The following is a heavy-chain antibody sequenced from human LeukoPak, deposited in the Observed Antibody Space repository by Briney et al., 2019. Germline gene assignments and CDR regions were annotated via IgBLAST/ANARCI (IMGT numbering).Heavy chain of an antibody. V-gene: IGHV1-69*13. J-gene: IGHJ4*02. CDR1: GGTFSSYA. Sequence: GASVKVSCKASGGTFSSYAISWVRQAPGQGLEWMGGIIPIFGTANYAQKFQGRVTITADESTSTAYMELSSLRSGDTAVYYCARDRGGEGEYIAVAGTEDYWGQGTLVTVSS. CDR2: IIPIFGTA. CDR3: ARDRGGEGEYIAVAGTEDY. D-gene: IGHD6-19*01.